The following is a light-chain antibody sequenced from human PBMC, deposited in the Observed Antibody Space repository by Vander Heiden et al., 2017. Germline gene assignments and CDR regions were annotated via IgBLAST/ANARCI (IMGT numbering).Light chain of an antibody. J-gene: IGLJ3*02. CDR2: NDH. V-gene: IGLV3-21*02. Sequence: SYVLTQPPSVSEARGQTARITCGGNIIGSERVNWYQQKRGQAPVLVAYNDHDRPSGIPERVSGSNSGKTATLTIHRVEAGDEADYYCQVWDSSSDHPEWVFGGGTKLTVL. CDR1: IIGSER. CDR3: QVWDSSSDHPEWV.